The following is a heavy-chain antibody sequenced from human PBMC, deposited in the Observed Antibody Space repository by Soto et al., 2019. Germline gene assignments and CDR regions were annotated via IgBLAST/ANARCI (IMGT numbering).Heavy chain of an antibody. CDR2: ISPYNDYT. J-gene: IGHJ6*02. D-gene: IGHD3-16*01. Sequence: QVQLVQSAAEVKKPGASVKVSCKASGYTFIRYGITWVRQAPGQGLGWMGWISPYNDYTIYAQKVQGRVTMTTDTSTRTVYMELRSLNSDDTAVYYCARGGYYDSTWGKLSHYGLDVWGQGTSVTVSS. CDR3: ARGGYYDSTWGKLSHYGLDV. V-gene: IGHV1-18*01. CDR1: GYTFIRYG.